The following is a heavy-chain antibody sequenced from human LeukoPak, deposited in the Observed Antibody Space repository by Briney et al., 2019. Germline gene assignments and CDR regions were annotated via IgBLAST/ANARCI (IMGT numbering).Heavy chain of an antibody. V-gene: IGHV4-39*01. CDR3: ARQGEGGRAFDI. D-gene: IGHD1-26*01. J-gene: IGHJ3*02. CDR2: IYYSGST. CDR1: GASISGSSYY. Sequence: SETLSLTCTVSGASISGSSYYWGWIRQPPGKGLEWIGNIYYSGSTYYNPSLKSRVTISVDSSKNQFSLKLSSVTAADTAVYYCARQGEGGRAFDIWGQGTMVTVCS.